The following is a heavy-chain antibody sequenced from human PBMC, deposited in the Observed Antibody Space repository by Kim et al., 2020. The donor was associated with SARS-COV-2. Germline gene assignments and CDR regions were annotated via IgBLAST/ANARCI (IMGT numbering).Heavy chain of an antibody. J-gene: IGHJ6*02. V-gene: IGHV1-8*01. CDR1: GYTFTSYD. CDR3: ARGSIAAAGTRCYYGMDV. Sequence: ASVKVSCKASGYTFTSYDINWVRQATGQGLEWMGWMNPNSGNTGYAQKFQGRVTMTRNTSISTAYMELSSLRSEDTAVYYCARGSIAAAGTRCYYGMDVWGHGTTVPVSS. CDR2: MNPNSGNT. D-gene: IGHD6-13*01.